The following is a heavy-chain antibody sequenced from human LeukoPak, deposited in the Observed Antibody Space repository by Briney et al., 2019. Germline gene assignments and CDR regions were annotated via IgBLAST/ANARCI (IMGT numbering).Heavy chain of an antibody. CDR3: ARDTPGYSSSWYLGY. Sequence: GGSLRLSCAASGFTFSSYGMSWVRQAPGKGLEWVSAISGSSSYIYYADSVKGRFTISRDNAKNSLYLQMNSLRAEDTAVYYCARDTPGYSSSWYLGYWGQGTLVTVSS. CDR2: ISGSSSYI. V-gene: IGHV3-21*01. D-gene: IGHD6-13*01. J-gene: IGHJ4*02. CDR1: GFTFSSYG.